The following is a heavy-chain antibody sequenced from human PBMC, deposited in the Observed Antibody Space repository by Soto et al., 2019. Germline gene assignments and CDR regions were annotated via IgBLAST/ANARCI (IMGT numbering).Heavy chain of an antibody. J-gene: IGHJ5*02. D-gene: IGHD4-4*01. V-gene: IGHV1-3*01. CDR2: INAGNGNT. CDR1: GYTFTSYA. Sequence: ASVKVSCKASGYTFTSYAMHWVRQAPGQRLEWMGWINAGNGNTKYSQKFQGQVIISVDTSINTAYLQFTSLKASDSAIYYCARREGDYSKLDHWGHGTLVTVSS. CDR3: ARREGDYSKLDH.